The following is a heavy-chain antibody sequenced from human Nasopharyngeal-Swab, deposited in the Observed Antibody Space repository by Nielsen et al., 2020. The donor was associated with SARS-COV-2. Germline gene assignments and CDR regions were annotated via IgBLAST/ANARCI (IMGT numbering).Heavy chain of an antibody. CDR2: ISSSGDYI. CDR1: GFTFNIYT. J-gene: IGHJ4*02. V-gene: IGHV3-21*01. CDR3: ARDTPAMFAY. Sequence: GGSLRLSCAASGFTFNIYTMNWVRQAPGKGLEWVSAISSSGDYIYYAASVKGRFTISRDNAKNSVYLQMNSLRVEDTAVYYCARDTPAMFAYWGQGTLVTVSS.